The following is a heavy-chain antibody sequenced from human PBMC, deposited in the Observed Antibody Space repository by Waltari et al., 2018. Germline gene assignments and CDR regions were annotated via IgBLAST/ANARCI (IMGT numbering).Heavy chain of an antibody. CDR3: PTILSGDTPWFDH. CDR2: IKGDGSDK. CDR1: GFNFRSYW. J-gene: IGHJ5*02. D-gene: IGHD2-21*02. V-gene: IGHV3-7*01. Sequence: EVRVVESGGGLVQPGGALRLSCAASGFNFRSYWRSWVRQAPGKGLEWVANIKGDGSDKFYADSVNGRFTISRDNAKNSLYLQMDSLRSEDTAVYYCPTILSGDTPWFDHWGQGIMVTVSS.